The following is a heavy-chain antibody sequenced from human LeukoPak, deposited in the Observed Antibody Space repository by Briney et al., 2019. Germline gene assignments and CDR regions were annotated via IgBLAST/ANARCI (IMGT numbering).Heavy chain of an antibody. CDR1: GVSITSSRYY. CDR2: IYYSGIT. D-gene: IGHD1-26*01. J-gene: IGHJ4*02. Sequence: SETLSLTCTVSGVSITSSRYYWGWIRQPPGKGLEWIGSIYYSGITYYNSSLQSRVTISVDTSKNQFSLKLSSVTAADTAIYYCAKRQPSGSYLDYWGQGTLVTVSS. CDR3: AKRQPSGSYLDY. V-gene: IGHV4-39*01.